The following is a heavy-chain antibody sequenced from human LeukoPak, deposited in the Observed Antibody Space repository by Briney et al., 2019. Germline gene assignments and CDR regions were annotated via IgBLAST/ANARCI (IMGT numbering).Heavy chain of an antibody. Sequence: SETLSLTCTVSGASITHNYWSWIRQPPGKGLEWIGYIYYSGSTNYNPSLKSRVTISVDTSKNQFSLKLSSVTAADTAVYYCAREAYYYDSSGQNTLGYWGQGTLVTVSS. CDR2: IYYSGST. J-gene: IGHJ4*02. D-gene: IGHD3-22*01. CDR1: GASITHNY. V-gene: IGHV4-59*12. CDR3: AREAYYYDSSGQNTLGY.